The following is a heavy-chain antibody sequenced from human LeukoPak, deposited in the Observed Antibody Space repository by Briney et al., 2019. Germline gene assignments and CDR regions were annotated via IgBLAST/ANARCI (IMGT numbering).Heavy chain of an antibody. Sequence: SVKVSCKASGGTFSSYAISWVRQAPGQGLEWMGRIIPILGIANYAQEFQGRVTITADKSTGTAYMELSSLRSEDTAVYYCARDKLYDSRDIGMDVWGQGTTVTVSS. J-gene: IGHJ6*02. CDR3: ARDKLYDSRDIGMDV. CDR1: GGTFSSYA. V-gene: IGHV1-69*04. CDR2: IIPILGIA. D-gene: IGHD3-22*01.